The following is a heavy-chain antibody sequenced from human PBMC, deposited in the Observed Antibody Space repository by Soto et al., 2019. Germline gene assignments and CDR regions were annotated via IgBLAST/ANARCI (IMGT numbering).Heavy chain of an antibody. CDR1: GYSFTDYH. CDR3: ARRLGAVTGPFDY. V-gene: IGHV1-3*01. CDR2: VNAGNGNT. Sequence: QVPLVQSGAEVKKPGASVKVSCKASGYSFTDYHLHWVRQAPGQRPEWMVWVNAGNGNTKYSKNFQDRLTMTRDTSATTAYMELTSLRSEDTAIYYCARRLGAVTGPFDYWGQGTRVTVSS. D-gene: IGHD6-19*01. J-gene: IGHJ4*02.